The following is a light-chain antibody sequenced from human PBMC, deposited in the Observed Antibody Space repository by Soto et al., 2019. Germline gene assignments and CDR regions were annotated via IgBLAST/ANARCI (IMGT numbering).Light chain of an antibody. CDR2: EVS. V-gene: IGLV2-8*01. J-gene: IGLJ2*01. CDR3: SSYAGSNNLV. CDR1: SSDVGGYNY. Sequence: QSALTQPPSASGSPGQSVTISCTGTSSDVGGYNYVSWNQQHPGKAPKLMIYEVSKRPSGVPDRFSGSKSGNTASLTVSGLQAEDEADKYFSSYAGSNNLVFGGGTKLTVL.